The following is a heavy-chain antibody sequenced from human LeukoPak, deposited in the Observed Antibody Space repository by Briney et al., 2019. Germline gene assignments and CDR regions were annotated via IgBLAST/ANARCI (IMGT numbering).Heavy chain of an antibody. CDR1: GFTFSSYW. CDR3: ARDRIRTTFLEWFSDAFDI. D-gene: IGHD3-3*01. CDR2: INTDGSRT. Sequence: PGGSLRLSCAASGFTFSSYWMHWVRQSPGKGLVWDSGINTDGSRTSYADSVKGRFTISRDNAKNTLYLQMNSLRAEDTAVYYCARDRIRTTFLEWFSDAFDIWGQGTMVTVSS. V-gene: IGHV3-74*01. J-gene: IGHJ3*02.